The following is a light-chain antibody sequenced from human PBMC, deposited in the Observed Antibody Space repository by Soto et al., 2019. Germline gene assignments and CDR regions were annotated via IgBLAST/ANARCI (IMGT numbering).Light chain of an antibody. CDR3: QQTFRTPHT. Sequence: DIQMTQSPASLSASVGDRVSITCRASQTISSYLNWYQQKPGAAPKLLIYSASTLQSGVPSRFSGSGFGTDYTLTISSLQPADFAVYYCQQTFRTPHTFG. CDR2: SAS. J-gene: IGKJ2*01. CDR1: QTISSY. V-gene: IGKV1-39*01.